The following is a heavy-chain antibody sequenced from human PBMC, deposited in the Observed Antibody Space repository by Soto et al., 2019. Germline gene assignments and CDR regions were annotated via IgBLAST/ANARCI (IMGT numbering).Heavy chain of an antibody. J-gene: IGHJ4*02. V-gene: IGHV1-18*01. D-gene: IGHD3-9*01. CDR3: ARAGYYDILTGYYSPSGFDY. CDR1: GYTFTSYA. CDR2: ISGYNGNT. Sequence: QVQLVQSGAEVKKPGASVKVSCKASGYTFTSYAISWVRQAPGQGLDWMGWISGYNGNTNYAQKLQGRVTMTTDTSTSTAYMELRSLRSDDTAVYYCARAGYYDILTGYYSPSGFDYWGQGTLVTVSS.